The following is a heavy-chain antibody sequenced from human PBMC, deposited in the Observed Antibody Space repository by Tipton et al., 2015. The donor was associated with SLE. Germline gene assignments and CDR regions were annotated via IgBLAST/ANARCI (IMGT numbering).Heavy chain of an antibody. J-gene: IGHJ4*02. Sequence: QLVQSGGGLIQPGGSLRLSCAASGFTVSSNYMSWVRQAPGKGLEWVSVIYSGGNTYYADSVKGRFTISRDNSKNTLNLQMSSLRAEDTAVYYCAAEYYSSSWIHPIDFWGQGRLVTVSS. CDR1: GFTVSSNY. V-gene: IGHV3-53*01. D-gene: IGHD5-18*01. CDR2: IYSGGNT. CDR3: AAEYYSSSWIHPIDF.